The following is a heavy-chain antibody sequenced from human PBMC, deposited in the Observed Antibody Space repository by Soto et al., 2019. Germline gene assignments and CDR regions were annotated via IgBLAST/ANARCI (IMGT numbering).Heavy chain of an antibody. D-gene: IGHD2-15*01. V-gene: IGHV3-11*01. CDR2: ITGSGSPI. J-gene: IGHJ6*02. CDR1: GFTLNDYY. CDR3: ARARPDIVMMVGETPGYYGLDV. Sequence: GGSLRLSCAASGFTLNDYYMTWIRQAPGKGLDWVSYITGSGSPIFYADSVKGRFTISRDNAKNSLYLQMSSLRVEDTAVYYCARARPDIVMMVGETPGYYGLDVWGQGTTVTVSS.